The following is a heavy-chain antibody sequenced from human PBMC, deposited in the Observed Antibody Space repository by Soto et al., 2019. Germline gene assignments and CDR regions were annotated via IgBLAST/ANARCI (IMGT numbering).Heavy chain of an antibody. CDR3: AAGGTRWLHSPFDY. D-gene: IGHD1-1*01. Sequence: QVQLLQSGAEVKKPGASVKVSCKVSGHTLTELSMHWVRQAPGRGLEWMGGFDPEDGETIFAQKFQGRVTMTEDTSTESTYMELPSLRSEDTAVYYCAAGGTRWLHSPFDYWGQGTLVTISS. J-gene: IGHJ4*02. CDR1: GHTLTELS. CDR2: FDPEDGET. V-gene: IGHV1-24*01.